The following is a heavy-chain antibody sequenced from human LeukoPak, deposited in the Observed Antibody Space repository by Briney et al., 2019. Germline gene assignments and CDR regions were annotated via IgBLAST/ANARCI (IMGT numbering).Heavy chain of an antibody. Sequence: GGSLRLSCAASGFTFSSYSMYWVRQAPGKGLEWVAVISYDGSDKFYADSVKGRFTISRDNAKNSLYLQMNSLRDEDMALYYCAKDMGHDYGAPRLDYWGQGTLVTVSS. CDR2: ISYDGSDK. V-gene: IGHV3-30*18. CDR3: AKDMGHDYGAPRLDY. CDR1: GFTFSSYS. D-gene: IGHD4-17*01. J-gene: IGHJ4*02.